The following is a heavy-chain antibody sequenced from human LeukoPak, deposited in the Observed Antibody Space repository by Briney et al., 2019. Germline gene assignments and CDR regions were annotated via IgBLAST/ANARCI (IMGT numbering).Heavy chain of an antibody. V-gene: IGHV1-2*02. J-gene: IGHJ4*02. CDR2: INPISGGT. D-gene: IGHD6-13*01. CDR1: GYTFTGYY. CDR3: ARAGSSSRWVNDY. Sequence: SERVSCKASGYTFTGYYMHWVRQAPGQGLEWMGWINPISGGTNYAQKFQGRVTMTRDTSISTACMELSRLRSDDTAVFYCARAGSSSRWVNDYWGQGTLVTVSS.